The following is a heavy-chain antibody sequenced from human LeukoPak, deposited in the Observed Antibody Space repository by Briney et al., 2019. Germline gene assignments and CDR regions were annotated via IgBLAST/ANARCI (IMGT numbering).Heavy chain of an antibody. D-gene: IGHD5-12*01. V-gene: IGHV1-2*02. Sequence: GASVKVSCKASGYTFTGYYIHWVRQAPGQGLEWMGWINPNSGGTNYAQKFQGRVTMTRDTSITYMELSRLRSDDMAVYYCARAYSGYEAFDYWGQGTLVTVSS. CDR3: ARAYSGYEAFDY. CDR1: GYTFTGYY. CDR2: INPNSGGT. J-gene: IGHJ4*02.